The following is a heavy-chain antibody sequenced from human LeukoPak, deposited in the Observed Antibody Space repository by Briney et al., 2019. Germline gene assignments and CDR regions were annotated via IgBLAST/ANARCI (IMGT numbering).Heavy chain of an antibody. V-gene: IGHV1-2*02. CDR1: GYTFTGYY. D-gene: IGHD3-22*01. Sequence: GASVKVSFKASGYTFTGYYMHWVRQAPGQGLEWMGWINPNSGGTNYAQKFQGRVTMTRDTSISTAYMELSRLRSDDTAVYYCARDLRYYYDSSGYYSPRFHYYYGMDVWGQGTTVTVSS. J-gene: IGHJ6*02. CDR2: INPNSGGT. CDR3: ARDLRYYYDSSGYYSPRFHYYYGMDV.